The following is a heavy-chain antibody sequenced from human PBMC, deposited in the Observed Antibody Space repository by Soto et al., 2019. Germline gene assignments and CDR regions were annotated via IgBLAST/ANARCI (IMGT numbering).Heavy chain of an antibody. V-gene: IGHV4-59*01. CDR3: AREGPGRSGWLLYWYFDL. D-gene: IGHD6-19*01. Sequence: SETLSLTCTVSGGSISSYYWSWIRQPPGKGLEWVGYIYYSGSTNYNPSLKSRVTISLDTSRSQFSLKLSSVTAADTAVYYCAREGPGRSGWLLYWYFDLWGRGTLVTVSS. CDR2: IYYSGST. CDR1: GGSISSYY. J-gene: IGHJ2*01.